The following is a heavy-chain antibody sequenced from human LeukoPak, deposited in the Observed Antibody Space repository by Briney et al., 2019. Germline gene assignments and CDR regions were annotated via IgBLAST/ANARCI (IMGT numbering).Heavy chain of an antibody. J-gene: IGHJ4*02. D-gene: IGHD6-13*01. CDR2: ISHSGTT. V-gene: IGHV4-38-2*02. Sequence: PSETLSLTCTVSGFSISSGHYWVWTRQPPGKGLEWIASISHSGTTFYNPSLKSRVTISVDTSKNQFSLTVTSVTAADTAVYYCSRGQSISAVAVWGQGTLVTVSS. CDR3: SRGQSISAVAV. CDR1: GFSISSGHY.